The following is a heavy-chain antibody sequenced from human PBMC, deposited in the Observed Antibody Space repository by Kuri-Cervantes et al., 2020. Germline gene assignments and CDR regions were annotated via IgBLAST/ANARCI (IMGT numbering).Heavy chain of an antibody. CDR1: GYTFTSYG. CDR3: ARDHPPYYYYGMDV. J-gene: IGHJ6*02. V-gene: IGHV1-18*01. Sequence: ASVKVSCKASGYTFTSYGISWVRQAPGQGLEWMGWISAYNGNTNYAQKLRGRVTMTTDTSTSTAYMELRSLRSDDTAVYYCARDHPPYYYYGMDVWGQGTTVTVSS. CDR2: ISAYNGNT.